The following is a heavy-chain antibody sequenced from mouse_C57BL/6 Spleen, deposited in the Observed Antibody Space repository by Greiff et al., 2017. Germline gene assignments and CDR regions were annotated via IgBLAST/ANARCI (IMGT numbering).Heavy chain of an antibody. Sequence: QVQLQQSGAELVRPGASVTLSCKASGYTFTDYYINWVKQRPGQGLEWIARIYPGSGNTYYNEKFKGKATLTAEKSSSPAYMQLSSLTSEDSAVYFCAREGLTVGCDYWGQGTTLTVSS. J-gene: IGHJ2*01. CDR3: AREGLTVGCDY. CDR1: GYTFTDYY. D-gene: IGHD4-1*01. V-gene: IGHV1-76*01. CDR2: IYPGSGNT.